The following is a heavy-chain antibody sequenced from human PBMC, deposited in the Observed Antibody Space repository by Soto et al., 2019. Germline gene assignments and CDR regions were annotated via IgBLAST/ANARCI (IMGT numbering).Heavy chain of an antibody. CDR2: IYYNGNT. CDR3: AGGVDTVKVGY. V-gene: IGHV3-53*01. J-gene: IGHJ4*02. D-gene: IGHD5-18*01. Sequence: VQVVESGGGLIQPGGSLRLSYAASGFTVSTYHMTWVRQAPGRGPEWVSTIYYNGNTFYADSVKGRFTISRDNSKNMLYPQMNSMSTEDTVLYYCAGGVDTVKVGYWGQRTLVTVCS. CDR1: GFTVSTYH.